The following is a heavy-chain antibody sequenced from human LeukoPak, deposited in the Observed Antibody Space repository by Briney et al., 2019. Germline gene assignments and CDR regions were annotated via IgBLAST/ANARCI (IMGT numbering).Heavy chain of an antibody. V-gene: IGHV3-21*01. CDR3: AREGYSSSSGSMGYMDV. CDR1: GFTFSSYS. J-gene: IGHJ6*03. CDR2: ISSSSSYI. D-gene: IGHD6-6*01. Sequence: PGGSLRLSCAASGFTFSSYSMNWVRQAPGPGLGWVSSISSSSSYIYYADSVKGRFTISRDNAKNSLYLQMNSLRAEDTAVYYCAREGYSSSSGSMGYMDVWGKGTTVTVSS.